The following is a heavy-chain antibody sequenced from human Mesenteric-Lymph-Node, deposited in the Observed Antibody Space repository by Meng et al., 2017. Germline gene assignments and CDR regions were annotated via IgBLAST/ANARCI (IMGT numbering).Heavy chain of an antibody. CDR2: IKQDGSEK. CDR3: ARDDYDSSGYSHFDY. CDR1: GFTFSSYW. J-gene: IGHJ4*02. V-gene: IGHV3-7*01. Sequence: GGSLRLSCAASGFTFSSYWMSWVRQAPGKGLEWVANIKQDGSEKYYVDSVKGRFTISRDNAKNSLYLQMISLRAEDTAVYYCARDDYDSSGYSHFDYWGQGTLVTVSS. D-gene: IGHD3-22*01.